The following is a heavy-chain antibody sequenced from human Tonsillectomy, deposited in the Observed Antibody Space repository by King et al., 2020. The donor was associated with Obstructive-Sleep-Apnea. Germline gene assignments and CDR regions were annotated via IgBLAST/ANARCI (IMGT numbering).Heavy chain of an antibody. J-gene: IGHJ4*02. CDR1: GGSISSSIYS. V-gene: IGHV4-39*07. D-gene: IGHD4-23*01. Sequence: LQLQESGPGLGKPSETLSLTCSVSGGSISSSIYSWGWIRQPPGKGLEWIGSIYYSGSTYYNPSLKSRVTISLDTSKNQFSLKLSSVTAADTAVYYCARDDYGDNSRYFDYWGQGSLVTVSS. CDR2: IYYSGST. CDR3: ARDDYGDNSRYFDY.